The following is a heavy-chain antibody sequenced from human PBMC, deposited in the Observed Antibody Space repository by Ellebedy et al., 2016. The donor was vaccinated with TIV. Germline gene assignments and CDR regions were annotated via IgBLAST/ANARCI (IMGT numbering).Heavy chain of an antibody. D-gene: IGHD2-2*01. CDR1: GFTFSSYA. Sequence: GGSLRLSXAASGFTFSSYAMNWVRQTPGKGLEWVSSIRASGADTNYVDSVKGRFTISRDNSKNTLYLQLNSLRAEDTAVYYCAKSRSGRDSTSCYFNFDYWGQGTLVTASS. CDR2: IRASGADT. J-gene: IGHJ4*02. V-gene: IGHV3-23*01. CDR3: AKSRSGRDSTSCYFNFDY.